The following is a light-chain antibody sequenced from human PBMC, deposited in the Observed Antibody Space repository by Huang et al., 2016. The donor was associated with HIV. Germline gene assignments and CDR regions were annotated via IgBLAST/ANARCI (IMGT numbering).Light chain of an antibody. CDR2: AAS. Sequence: DIQMTQSPSSLFASVGDRVTISCRASQTIITYLNWYQQKPGKAPKLLIYAASSLQSGVPSRFRGSGSGTDFTLTISSLQPEDFATYYCQQSYSTPRLTFGGGTKVDIK. V-gene: IGKV1-39*01. CDR3: QQSYSTPRLT. CDR1: QTIITY. J-gene: IGKJ4*01.